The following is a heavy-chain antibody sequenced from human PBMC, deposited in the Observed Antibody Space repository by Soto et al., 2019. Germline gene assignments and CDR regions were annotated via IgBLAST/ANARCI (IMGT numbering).Heavy chain of an antibody. V-gene: IGHV3-7*03. CDR3: ARVCSGGSCYWGCYYYYGMDV. J-gene: IGHJ6*02. Sequence: PGGSLRLSCAASGFTFSSYWMSWVRQAPEKGLEWVANRKQDGSERYYVDSVQGRFTISRDNAKNSLYLQMNSLRAEDTGVYYCARVCSGGSCYWGCYYYYGMDVWGQGTTVTVSS. CDR1: GFTFSSYW. CDR2: RKQDGSER. D-gene: IGHD2-15*01.